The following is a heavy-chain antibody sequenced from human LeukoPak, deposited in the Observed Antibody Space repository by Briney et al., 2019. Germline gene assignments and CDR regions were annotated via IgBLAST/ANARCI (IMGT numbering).Heavy chain of an antibody. Sequence: GGSLRLSCAASGFTFSTNYMNWVRQAPGKGLEWVSVIYRDGTTYYADSVKGRFTISRDTSKNTLYLQMNSLKVEDTAVYFCAKKGTGMNPIPGLYYFDSWGQGTRVTVSS. CDR1: GFTFSTNY. CDR3: AKKGTGMNPIPGLYYFDS. V-gene: IGHV3-53*01. J-gene: IGHJ4*02. D-gene: IGHD3-16*01. CDR2: IYRDGTT.